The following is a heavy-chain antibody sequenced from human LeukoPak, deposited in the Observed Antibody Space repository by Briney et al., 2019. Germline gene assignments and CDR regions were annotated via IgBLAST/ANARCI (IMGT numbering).Heavy chain of an antibody. CDR2: IWYDGSNK. V-gene: IGHV3-33*01. Sequence: PGRSLRLSCAASGXTFSSYGMHWVRQAPGKGLEWMAVIWYDGSNKVYADSVKGRFTISRDNSKNTLYLQMNSLGAEDTAVYYCARDRGTTSVDYWGQGTLVTVSS. CDR1: GXTFSSYG. J-gene: IGHJ4*02. CDR3: ARDRGTTSVDY. D-gene: IGHD2-2*01.